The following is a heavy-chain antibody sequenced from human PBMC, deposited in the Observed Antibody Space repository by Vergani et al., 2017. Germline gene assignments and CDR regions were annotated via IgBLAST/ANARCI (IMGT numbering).Heavy chain of an antibody. J-gene: IGHJ6*02. CDR2: ISSSSSYI. CDR1: GFTFSSYS. D-gene: IGHD3-10*01. CDR3: ARDHVVVRGVIGFGMDV. Sequence: EVQLVESGGGLVKPGGSLRLSCAASGFTFSSYSMNWVRQAPVKGLEWVSSISSSSSYIYYADSVKGRFTISRDNAKNSLYLQMNSLRAEDTAVYYCARDHVVVRGVIGFGMDVWGQGTTVTVSS. V-gene: IGHV3-21*01.